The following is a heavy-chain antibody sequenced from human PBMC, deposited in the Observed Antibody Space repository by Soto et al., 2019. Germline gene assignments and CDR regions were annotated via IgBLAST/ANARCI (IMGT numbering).Heavy chain of an antibody. CDR1: GGSISSSSYY. CDR2: IYYSGST. Sequence: PSETLSLTCTVSGGSISSSSYYWVLRRQGPGKGLEWIGSIYYSGSTYYNPSLKSRVTISVDTSKNQFSLKLSSVTAADTAVYYCARQKYSSGWYFEYWGQGTLVTVSS. D-gene: IGHD6-19*01. J-gene: IGHJ4*02. CDR3: ARQKYSSGWYFEY. V-gene: IGHV4-39*01.